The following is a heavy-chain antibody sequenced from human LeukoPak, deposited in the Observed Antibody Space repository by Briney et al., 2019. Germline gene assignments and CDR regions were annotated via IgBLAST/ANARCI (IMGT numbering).Heavy chain of an antibody. Sequence: PGGSLRLSCAASGFTFSDYYMSWIRQAPGKGLEWVSYISSSSSYTNYADSVKGRFTISRDNAKNSLYLQMNSLRAEDTAVYYCARAARYYGSGLDAFDIWGQGTMVTVSS. CDR2: ISSSSSYT. J-gene: IGHJ3*02. V-gene: IGHV3-11*05. CDR1: GFTFSDYY. D-gene: IGHD3-10*01. CDR3: ARAARYYGSGLDAFDI.